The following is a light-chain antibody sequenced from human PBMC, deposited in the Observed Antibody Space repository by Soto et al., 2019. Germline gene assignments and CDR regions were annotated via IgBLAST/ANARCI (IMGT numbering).Light chain of an antibody. J-gene: IGKJ5*01. V-gene: IGKV3-15*01. CDR2: GAY. CDR1: QSVNRK. CDR3: QQYNKGRFIT. Sequence: LFVFPGQRATHSCRDSQSVNRKLAWYKKKHGKDKXLXXXGAYTRDTGIQDGFSGTGSGKEFTLTIRRRKYEDFAGYYCQQYNKGRFITFGDGTRLEI.